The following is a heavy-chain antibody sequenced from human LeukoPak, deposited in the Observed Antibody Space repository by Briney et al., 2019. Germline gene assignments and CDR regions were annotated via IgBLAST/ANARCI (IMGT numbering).Heavy chain of an antibody. V-gene: IGHV3-23*01. CDR2: ISGSGSTT. CDR3: ARPRLGYCSGGSCFDAFDI. J-gene: IGHJ3*02. D-gene: IGHD2-15*01. Sequence: GGSLRLSCAASGFTFSSYAMNWVRQAPGKGLEWVSAISGSGSTTYYADSVKGRFTISRDNSKNTLFLQMNSLTAEDTAIYSCARPRLGYCSGGSCFDAFDIWGQGTMVTVSS. CDR1: GFTFSSYA.